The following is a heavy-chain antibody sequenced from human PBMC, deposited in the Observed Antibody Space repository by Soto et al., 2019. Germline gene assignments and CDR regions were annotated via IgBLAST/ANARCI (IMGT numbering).Heavy chain of an antibody. D-gene: IGHD4-17*01. CDR2: IYYSGST. J-gene: IGHJ4*02. CDR3: TVTTEDY. Sequence: SETLSLTCTVSGGSISSSSYYWGWIRQPPGKGLEWIGSIYYSGSTYYNPSLKSRVTISVDTSKNQFSLKLSSVTAADAAVYYCTVTTEDYWGQGTLVTVSS. CDR1: GGSISSSSYY. V-gene: IGHV4-39*01.